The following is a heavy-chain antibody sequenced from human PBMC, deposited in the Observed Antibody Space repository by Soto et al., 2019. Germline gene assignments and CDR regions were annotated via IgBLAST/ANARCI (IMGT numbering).Heavy chain of an antibody. CDR3: ARVLLWFGEQKRGAFDI. J-gene: IGHJ3*02. Sequence: GGSLRLSCAASGFTFSSYSMNWVRQAPGKGLGWVSSISSSSSYIYYADSVKGRFTISRDYAKNLLYLQMNSLRAEDTAVYYCARVLLWFGEQKRGAFDIWGQGTMVTVSS. V-gene: IGHV3-21*01. D-gene: IGHD3-10*01. CDR2: ISSSSSYI. CDR1: GFTFSSYS.